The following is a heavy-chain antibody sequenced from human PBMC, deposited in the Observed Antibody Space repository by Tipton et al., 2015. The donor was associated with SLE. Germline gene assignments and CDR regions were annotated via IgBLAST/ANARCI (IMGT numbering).Heavy chain of an antibody. CDR2: IYYSGST. J-gene: IGHJ6*03. V-gene: IGHV4-59*12. CDR3: ARVDTLRYYYMDV. Sequence: TLSLTCTVSGGSISSYYWSWIRQPPGKGLEWIGYIYYSGSTNYNPSLKSRVTISVDTSKNQFSLKLSSVTAADTAVYYCARVDTLRYYYMDVWGKGTTVTVSS. D-gene: IGHD2-2*02. CDR1: GGSISSYY.